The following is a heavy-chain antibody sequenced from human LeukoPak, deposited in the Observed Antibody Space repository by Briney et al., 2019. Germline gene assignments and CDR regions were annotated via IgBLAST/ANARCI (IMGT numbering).Heavy chain of an antibody. V-gene: IGHV3-23*01. J-gene: IGHJ6*02. CDR3: AKDQKKGYYYYGMDV. CDR2: ISGSGGST. Sequence: PGGSLRLSCAASGFTFSGYAMSWVRQAPGKGLEWVSGISGSGGSTYYADSVKGRFTISRDNSKNTLYLQMNSLRAEDTAVYYCAKDQKKGYYYYGMDVWGQGTTVTVSS. CDR1: GFTFSGYA.